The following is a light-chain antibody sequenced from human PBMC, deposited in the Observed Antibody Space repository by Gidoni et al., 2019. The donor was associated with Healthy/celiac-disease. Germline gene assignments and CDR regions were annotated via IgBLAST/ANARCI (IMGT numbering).Light chain of an antibody. CDR2: YDS. V-gene: IGLV3-21*04. CDR3: QVWDTTSDHVV. J-gene: IGLJ2*01. Sequence: SYVLTQPPSGSVAPGKTAIITCGGNNIGGKSVHWYQQKPGPAPVLVIYYDSDRPSGIPERFSGSNSGNTATLTISWVEAGDEADYYCQVWDTTSDHVVFGGGTTLTVL. CDR1: NIGGKS.